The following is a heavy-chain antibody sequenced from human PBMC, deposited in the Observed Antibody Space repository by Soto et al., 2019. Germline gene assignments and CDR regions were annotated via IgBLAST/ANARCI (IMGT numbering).Heavy chain of an antibody. CDR2: VSGTGGSI. Sequence: EVQLLESGGGLVQPGGSLRLSCAASGFTFSRYAMSWVRQAAGKGLEWVSGVSGTGGSIYYADSVKGRFTISKDNSTNTLYLEMNSLRAEDTAVYYCAKFRGPDYHYAIDVWGQGTTVTVSS. V-gene: IGHV3-23*01. CDR3: AKFRGPDYHYAIDV. D-gene: IGHD3-10*01. CDR1: GFTFSRYA. J-gene: IGHJ6*02.